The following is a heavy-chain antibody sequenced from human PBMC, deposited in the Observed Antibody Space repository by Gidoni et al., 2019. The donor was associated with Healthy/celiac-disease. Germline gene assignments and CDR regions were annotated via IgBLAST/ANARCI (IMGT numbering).Heavy chain of an antibody. CDR1: GFPFGDYA. V-gene: IGHV3-49*05. Sequence: EVQLVASGGGLVKPGRSLRLSCTASGFPFGDYAMSWFRQAPGKGLEWVGFMRSKAYGGTTEYAASVKGRFTISRDDSKSIAYLQMNSLKTEDTAVYYCTRGPTTKYFQHWGQGTLVTVSS. CDR3: TRGPTTKYFQH. D-gene: IGHD1-26*01. J-gene: IGHJ1*01. CDR2: MRSKAYGGTT.